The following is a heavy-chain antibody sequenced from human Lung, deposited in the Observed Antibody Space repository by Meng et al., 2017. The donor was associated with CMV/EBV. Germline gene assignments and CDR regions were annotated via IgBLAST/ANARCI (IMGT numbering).Heavy chain of an antibody. V-gene: IGHV3-30*02. Sequence: GGSLRLXCAASAFNFRIYGMHWVRQLPGKGLEWVAFIRYDEKTKYYTDSVKGRFTISRDSSKNTLYLQMNSLRPEDTAVYYCVKDFPGDCYPLCYYFSLCMDVXGQGTTVPSP. J-gene: IGHJ6*02. CDR1: AFNFRIYG. CDR2: IRYDEKTK. CDR3: VKDFPGDCYPLCYYFSLCMDV. D-gene: IGHD2-21*02.